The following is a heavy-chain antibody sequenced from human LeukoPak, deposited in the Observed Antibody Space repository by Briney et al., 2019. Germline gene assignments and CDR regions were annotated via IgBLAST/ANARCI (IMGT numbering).Heavy chain of an antibody. CDR2: INPSGGST. Sequence: GAAVKVSCKASGYTFTSYYMHWVRQAPGQGLEWMGIINPSGGSTSYAQKFQGRDTMTRDTSTSTVYMELSSLRSEDTAVYYCAREQWLVLSHYYYYYGMDVWGQGTTVTVSS. CDR3: AREQWLVLSHYYYYYGMDV. V-gene: IGHV1-46*01. CDR1: GYTFTSYY. D-gene: IGHD6-19*01. J-gene: IGHJ6*02.